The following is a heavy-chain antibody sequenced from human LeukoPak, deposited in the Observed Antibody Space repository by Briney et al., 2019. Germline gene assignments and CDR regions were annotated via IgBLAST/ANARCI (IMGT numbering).Heavy chain of an antibody. CDR2: LSDNGLTT. CDR3: AKLPNNYYYYMDV. J-gene: IGHJ6*03. Sequence: GGSRRLSCAASGFTFSRNAMSWVRQAPGKGLEWVSGLSDNGLTTYYADSVKGRFTISRDNSKNTLYLQMSSLRAEDTAVYYCAKLPNNYYYYMDVWGKGTTVTVSS. V-gene: IGHV3-23*01. CDR1: GFTFSRNA.